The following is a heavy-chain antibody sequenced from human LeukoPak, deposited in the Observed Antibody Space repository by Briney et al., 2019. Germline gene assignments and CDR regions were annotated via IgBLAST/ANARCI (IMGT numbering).Heavy chain of an antibody. J-gene: IGHJ6*03. Sequence: SETLSLTCTVSGYSISSGYYWGWIRQPPGKGLEWIGSIYHSGSTYYNPSLKSRVTISVDTSKNQFSLKLSSVTAADTAVYYCARAPPLYSYGLYYYYMDVWGKGTTVTVSS. CDR1: GYSISSGYY. CDR3: ARAPPLYSYGLYYYYMDV. D-gene: IGHD5-18*01. CDR2: IYHSGST. V-gene: IGHV4-38-2*02.